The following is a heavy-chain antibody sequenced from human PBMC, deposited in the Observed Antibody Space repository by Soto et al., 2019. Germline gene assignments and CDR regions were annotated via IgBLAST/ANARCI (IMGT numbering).Heavy chain of an antibody. V-gene: IGHV2-5*02. D-gene: IGHD6-13*01. CDR3: AHRGGAAAVFDY. CDR1: GFSLSTSGVG. Sequence: QITLKESGPTLVKPTQTLTLTCTFSGFSLSTSGVGVGWIRQPPGKALEWLALIYWDDDKRYSPSLKSRLTLTKDTSKNQVVLTRTNMDPVDTATYYCAHRGGAAAVFDYWGQGTLVTVSS. CDR2: IYWDDDK. J-gene: IGHJ4*02.